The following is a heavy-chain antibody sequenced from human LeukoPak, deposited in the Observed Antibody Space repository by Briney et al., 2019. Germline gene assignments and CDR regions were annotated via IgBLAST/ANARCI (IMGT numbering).Heavy chain of an antibody. CDR1: GFTVSSNY. J-gene: IGHJ4*02. D-gene: IGHD3-22*01. V-gene: IGHV3-53*01. CDR3: AKETDSSGYYPFDY. Sequence: GGSLRLSCAASGFTVSSNYMSWVRQAPGKGLEWVSVIYSGGSTYYADSVKGRFTISRDNSKNTLYLQMNSLRAEDTAVYYCAKETDSSGYYPFDYWGQGTLVTVSS. CDR2: IYSGGST.